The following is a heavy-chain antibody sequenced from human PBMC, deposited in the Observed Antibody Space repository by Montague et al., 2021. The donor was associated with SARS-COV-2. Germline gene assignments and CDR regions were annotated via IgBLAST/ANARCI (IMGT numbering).Heavy chain of an antibody. CDR3: ARDARRYCSGGFCLNWFDP. D-gene: IGHD2-15*01. Sequence: SLRLSCAASGFIFSNYGMNWVRQAPGKGLEWVAVIWYDGSNKYYADSVKGRFTISRDNSKKMLYLQMNSLRAEDTAVYFCARDARRYCSGGFCLNWFDPWAREPRSPSPQ. J-gene: IGHJ5*02. CDR2: IWYDGSNK. V-gene: IGHV3-33*01. CDR1: GFIFSNYG.